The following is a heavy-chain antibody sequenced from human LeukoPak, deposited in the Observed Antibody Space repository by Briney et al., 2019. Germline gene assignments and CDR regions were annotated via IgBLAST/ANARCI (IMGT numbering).Heavy chain of an antibody. J-gene: IGHJ4*02. CDR2: ISDDGSIT. CDR1: GFTFSRDW. Sequence: GGSLRLSCAASGFTFSRDWMHWVRQAPGKGLVWVSRISDDGSITTYADSVQGRFTISRDNAKNTLYLQMDSLRAEDTAMYYCARGTGSYYSLGYWGQGTLVTVSS. D-gene: IGHD1-26*01. CDR3: ARGTGSYYSLGY. V-gene: IGHV3-74*03.